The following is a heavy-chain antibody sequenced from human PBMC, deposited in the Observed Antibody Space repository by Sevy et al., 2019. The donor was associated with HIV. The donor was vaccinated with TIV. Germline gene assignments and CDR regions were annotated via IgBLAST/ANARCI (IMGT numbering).Heavy chain of an antibody. V-gene: IGHV4-34*01. Sequence: SDTLSLTCAVYGGSFSGYYWSWIRQPPGKGLEWIGEINHSGSTNYNPSLKSRVTISVDTSKNQFSLKLSSVTAADTAVYYCARGRGYYDYVWGSYRYDNYFDYWGQGTLVTVSS. CDR3: ARGRGYYDYVWGSYRYDNYFDY. D-gene: IGHD3-16*02. J-gene: IGHJ4*02. CDR2: INHSGST. CDR1: GGSFSGYY.